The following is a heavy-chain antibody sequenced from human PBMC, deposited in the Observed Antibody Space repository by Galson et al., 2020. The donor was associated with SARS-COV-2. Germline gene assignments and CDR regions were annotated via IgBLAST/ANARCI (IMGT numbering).Heavy chain of an antibody. CDR3: ARPQRISMVRGVIISPPNWYDYSGLDA. J-gene: IGHJ6*02. D-gene: IGHD3-10*01. CDR2: ISFDGSNK. CDR1: GFTFSNYA. V-gene: IGHV3-30-3*01. Sequence: GESLKISCAASGFTFSNYAMHWVRQAPGKGLEWVAVISFDGSNKDYADSVKCRFTISRDNSKNTLYLQMNSLRAEDTAVYYCARPQRISMVRGVIISPPNWYDYSGLDAWGQGTTVTVS.